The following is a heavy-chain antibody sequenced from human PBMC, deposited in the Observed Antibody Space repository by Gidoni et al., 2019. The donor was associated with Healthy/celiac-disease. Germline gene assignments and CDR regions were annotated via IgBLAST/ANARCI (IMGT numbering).Heavy chain of an antibody. CDR2: INTNTGNP. CDR3: ARVFFVRAGVATTPGGYYFDY. J-gene: IGHJ4*02. D-gene: IGHD5-12*01. V-gene: IGHV7-4-1*02. Sequence: PGQGLEWMGWINTNTGNPTYAQGFTGRFVFSLDTSVSTAYLQISSLKAEDTAVYYCARVFFVRAGVATTPGGYYFDYWGQGTLVTVSS.